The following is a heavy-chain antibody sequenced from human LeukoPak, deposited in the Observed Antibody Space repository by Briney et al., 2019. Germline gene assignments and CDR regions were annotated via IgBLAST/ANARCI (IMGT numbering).Heavy chain of an antibody. CDR1: GLTFSSDG. CDR2: ISGSGRNT. V-gene: IGHV3-23*01. D-gene: IGHD3-3*01. J-gene: IGHJ6*03. Sequence: PGGSLRLSCAASGLTFSSDGMSWVRQAPGKGLEWVSVISGSGRNTYYADSVKGRFTISRDNSKNTLYPQMNSLGAEDTAVYYCAKSIEGVVRGTYYYYSYMDVWGKGTTVTVSS. CDR3: AKSIEGVVRGTYYYYSYMDV.